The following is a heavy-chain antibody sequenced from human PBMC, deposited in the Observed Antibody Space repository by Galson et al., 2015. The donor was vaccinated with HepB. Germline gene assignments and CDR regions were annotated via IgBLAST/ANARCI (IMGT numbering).Heavy chain of an antibody. J-gene: IGHJ5*02. CDR3: ARGPARGWFDP. D-gene: IGHD6-6*01. CDR2: INHSGST. Sequence: SETLSLTCAVYGGSFSGYYWSWIRQPPGKGLEWIGEINHSGSTNYNPSLKSRVTISVDTSKNQFSLKLKSVTAADTAVYYCARGPARGWFDPWGQGTLVTVSS. V-gene: IGHV4-34*01. CDR1: GGSFSGYY.